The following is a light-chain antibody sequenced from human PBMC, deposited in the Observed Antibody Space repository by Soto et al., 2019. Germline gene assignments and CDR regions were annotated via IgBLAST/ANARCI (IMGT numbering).Light chain of an antibody. Sequence: EIVMTQSPATLSVSPGARATLSCRASQSVSSNLAWYQQKPGQAPRLLIYGASTRATGIPARFGGSRSGTEFTLTISSLQSEDFAVYYCQQYNNWPWTFGQGTKVEIK. V-gene: IGKV3-15*01. J-gene: IGKJ1*01. CDR2: GAS. CDR1: QSVSSN. CDR3: QQYNNWPWT.